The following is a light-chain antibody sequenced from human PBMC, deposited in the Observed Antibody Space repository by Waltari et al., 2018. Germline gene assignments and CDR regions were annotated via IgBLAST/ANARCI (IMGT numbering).Light chain of an antibody. V-gene: IGLV4-69*01. CDR1: SGYSRNV. CDR2: VNSDGSH. Sequence: LVLTQSPSASASLGASVKLTCTPSSGYSRNVTPWLPQQPGKGPRYLMKVNSDGSHRKGDDIPDRFSASKSGTECYLTISSLQSEDEADYYCQTGGHGTWVFGGGTKLTVL. CDR3: QTGGHGTWV. J-gene: IGLJ3*02.